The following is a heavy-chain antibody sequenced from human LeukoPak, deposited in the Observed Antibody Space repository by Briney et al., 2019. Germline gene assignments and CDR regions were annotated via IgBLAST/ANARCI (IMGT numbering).Heavy chain of an antibody. J-gene: IGHJ4*02. D-gene: IGHD5-18*01. CDR2: IIPIFGTA. Sequence: SVKVSCKASGGTFSSYAISWVRQAPGQGLEWMGGIIPIFGTANSAQKFQGRVTITADESTSTAYMELSSLRSEDTAVYYCARGGWDTAMVFDWGQGTLVTVSS. CDR1: GGTFSSYA. CDR3: ARGGWDTAMVFD. V-gene: IGHV1-69*13.